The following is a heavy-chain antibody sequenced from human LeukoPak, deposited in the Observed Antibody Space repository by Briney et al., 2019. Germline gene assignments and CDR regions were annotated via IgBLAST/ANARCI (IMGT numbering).Heavy chain of an antibody. J-gene: IGHJ4*02. Sequence: PGGSLRLSCAASGFTFSSYAMSWVRHAPGKGLAWVSAISGSGGSTYYADSVKGRFTISRDNSKNTLYLQMNSLRAEDTAVYYCAKGVVVVPAAIDYWGQGTLVTVSS. CDR1: GFTFSSYA. V-gene: IGHV3-23*01. D-gene: IGHD2-2*01. CDR3: AKGVVVVPAAIDY. CDR2: ISGSGGST.